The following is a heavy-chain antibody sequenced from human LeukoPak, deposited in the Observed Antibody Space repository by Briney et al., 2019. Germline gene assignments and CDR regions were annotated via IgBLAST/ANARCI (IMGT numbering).Heavy chain of an antibody. J-gene: IGHJ3*02. V-gene: IGHV1-18*01. D-gene: IGHD3-22*01. CDR1: GYTFISYG. Sequence: ASVTVSCKASGYTFISYGISGVRQAPGQGLEWMGWISGYNGNTNYAQKLQGRVTMTRDTSTSTAYMELRSLRSDDTAVYYCARGRIDSSGYWLFLSDGFDIWGQGTMVTVSS. CDR3: ARGRIDSSGYWLFLSDGFDI. CDR2: ISGYNGNT.